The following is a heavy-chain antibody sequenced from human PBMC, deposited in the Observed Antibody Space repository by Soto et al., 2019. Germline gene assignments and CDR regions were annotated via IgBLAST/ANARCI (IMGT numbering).Heavy chain of an antibody. J-gene: IGHJ4*02. Sequence: EVQLVESGGGLVQPGRSLRLSCAASGFTFDDYAMHWVRQAPGKGLEWVSGISWNSGSIGYADSVKGRFTISRDNAKNSLYLQMNSLRAEDTALYYCAKDIEYSSSRGFDYWGQGTLVTVSS. CDR2: ISWNSGSI. D-gene: IGHD6-6*01. V-gene: IGHV3-9*01. CDR3: AKDIEYSSSRGFDY. CDR1: GFTFDDYA.